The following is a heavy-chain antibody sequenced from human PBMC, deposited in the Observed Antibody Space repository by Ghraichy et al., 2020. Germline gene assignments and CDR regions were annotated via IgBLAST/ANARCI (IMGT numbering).Heavy chain of an antibody. CDR3: AKGRYCSSTTCYSLLDF. D-gene: IGHD2-2*01. CDR2: ISGSGGST. Sequence: GESLNISCAASGFPLSNYAMSWVRQAPGKGLEWVSGISGSGGSTDYADSVKGRFTISRDTSKNTVYLQMYSLRAEDTAVYYCAKGRYCSSTTCYSLLDFWGQGTLVTVAS. V-gene: IGHV3-23*01. J-gene: IGHJ4*02. CDR1: GFPLSNYA.